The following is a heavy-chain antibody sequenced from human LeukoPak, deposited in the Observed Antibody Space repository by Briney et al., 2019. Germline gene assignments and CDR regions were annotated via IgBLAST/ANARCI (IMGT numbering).Heavy chain of an antibody. CDR1: GFTFSSYG. Sequence: PGGSLRLSCAASGFTFSSYGMHWVRQAPGKGLEWVAVIWYDGSNKYYADSVKGRFTISRDNSKNTLYLQMNSLRAEDTAVYDCFRGEGDSWAYYYYGMDVWGQGTTVTVSS. D-gene: IGHD3-10*01. CDR3: FRGEGDSWAYYYYGMDV. V-gene: IGHV3-33*01. CDR2: IWYDGSNK. J-gene: IGHJ6*02.